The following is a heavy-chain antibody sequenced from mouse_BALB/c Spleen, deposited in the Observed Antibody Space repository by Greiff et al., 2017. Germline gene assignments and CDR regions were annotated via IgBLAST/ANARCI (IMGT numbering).Heavy chain of an antibody. CDR3: ARAPVAKDAMDY. J-gene: IGHJ4*01. CDR2: IWAGGST. CDR1: GFSLTSYG. D-gene: IGHD1-1*01. Sequence: VQRVESGPGLVAPSQSLSITCTVSGFSLTSYGVHWVRQPPGKGLEWLGVIWAGGSTNYNSALMSRLSISKDNSKSQVFLKMNSLQTDDTAMYYCARAPVAKDAMDYWGQGTSVTVSS. V-gene: IGHV2-9*02.